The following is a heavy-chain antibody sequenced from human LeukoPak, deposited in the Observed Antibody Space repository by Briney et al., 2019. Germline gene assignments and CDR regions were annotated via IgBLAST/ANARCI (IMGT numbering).Heavy chain of an antibody. J-gene: IGHJ4*02. CDR3: ARAARWELLLTPFDY. CDR1: GFTFSTYW. D-gene: IGHD1-26*01. CDR2: IKQDGSEK. Sequence: PGGSLRLSCAASGFTFSTYWMSWVRQAPGKGLEWVANIKQDGSEKYYVDSVKGRLTISRDNAKNSLYLQMNSLRAEDTAVYYCARAARWELLLTPFDYWGQGTLVTVSS. V-gene: IGHV3-7*01.